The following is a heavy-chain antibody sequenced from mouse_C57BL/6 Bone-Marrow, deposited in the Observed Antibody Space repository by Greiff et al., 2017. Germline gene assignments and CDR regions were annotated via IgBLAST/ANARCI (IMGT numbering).Heavy chain of an antibody. CDR2: IYPRSGTT. CDR1: GYTFTSYG. CDR3: ARSMGGYFDY. V-gene: IGHV1-81*01. J-gene: IGHJ2*01. Sequence: QVQLKESGAELARPGASVKLSCKASGYTFTSYGISWVKQRTGQGLEWIGEIYPRSGTTYYNETFKGKATLTADKSSSTAYMELRSLTSEDSAVYFCARSMGGYFDYWGQGTTLTVSS.